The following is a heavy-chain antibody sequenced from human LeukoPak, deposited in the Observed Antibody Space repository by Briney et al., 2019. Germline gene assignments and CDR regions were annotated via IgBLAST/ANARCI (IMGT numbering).Heavy chain of an antibody. CDR1: GFTFSSYS. J-gene: IGHJ4*02. Sequence: TGGSLRLSCAASGFTFSSYSMNWVRQAPGKGLEWVSSISSSSSYIYYADLVKGRFTISRDNAKNSLYLQMNSLRAEDTAVYYCAPSSGDYDYVWGSYRLDYWGQGTLVTVSS. CDR3: APSSGDYDYVWGSYRLDY. CDR2: ISSSSSYI. V-gene: IGHV3-21*01. D-gene: IGHD3-16*02.